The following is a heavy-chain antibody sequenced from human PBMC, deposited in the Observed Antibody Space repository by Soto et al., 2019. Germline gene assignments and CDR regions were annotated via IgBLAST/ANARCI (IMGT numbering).Heavy chain of an antibody. Sequence: LSLTCTVSGGSISSYYWIWIRQPPGKGLEWIGYISYSGSTNYNPSLKSRPTISVDTSKNQFSRKLKSVTAADSAASYCARASPYGDYALDYWGQGTLVTVSS. CDR1: GGSISSYY. V-gene: IGHV4-59*01. CDR3: ARASPYGDYALDY. D-gene: IGHD4-17*01. J-gene: IGHJ4*02. CDR2: ISYSGST.